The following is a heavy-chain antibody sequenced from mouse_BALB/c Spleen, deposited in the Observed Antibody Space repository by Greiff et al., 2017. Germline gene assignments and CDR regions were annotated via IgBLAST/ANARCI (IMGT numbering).Heavy chain of an antibody. Sequence: VQLQQSGPELVRPGTSVKMSCKAAGYSFTNYWIGWVKQRPGHGLEWLGDIYPGGGYTNDNEKFKGKARLTADTSSSTAYMQLSSLKSKASDIYACENCGYEGAWFDYWGQGTLVTVSA. CDR3: ENCGYEGAWFDY. D-gene: IGHD2-2*01. CDR2: IYPGGGYT. J-gene: IGHJ3*01. V-gene: IGHV1-63*02. CDR1: GYSFTNYW.